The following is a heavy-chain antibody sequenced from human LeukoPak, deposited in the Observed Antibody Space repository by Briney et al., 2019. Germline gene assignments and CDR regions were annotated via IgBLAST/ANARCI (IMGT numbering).Heavy chain of an antibody. Sequence: SVTVSFKGSGGTFSSYAISWVRQAPGQGLEWMGRIIPILGIANYAQKFQGRVTITADKSTSTAYIELSSLRSEDTAVYYCARSDCSGGSCYSYYGMDVWGQGTTVTVSS. D-gene: IGHD2-15*01. V-gene: IGHV1-69*04. CDR3: ARSDCSGGSCYSYYGMDV. CDR2: IIPILGIA. CDR1: GGTFSSYA. J-gene: IGHJ6*02.